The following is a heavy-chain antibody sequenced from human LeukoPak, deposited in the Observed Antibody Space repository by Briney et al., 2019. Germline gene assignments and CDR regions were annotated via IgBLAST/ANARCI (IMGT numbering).Heavy chain of an antibody. J-gene: IGHJ3*02. V-gene: IGHV3-74*01. CDR2: IASDGSST. D-gene: IGHD3-16*02. Sequence: GGSLRLSCAASGFTFSSYWMNWVRQAPGKGLVWVSRIASDGSSTTYADSVKGRFSISRDNAKNTLYLQMNSLRAEDTAVYYCARLSSFAFDIWGQGTMVTVSS. CDR1: GFTFSSYW. CDR3: ARLSSFAFDI.